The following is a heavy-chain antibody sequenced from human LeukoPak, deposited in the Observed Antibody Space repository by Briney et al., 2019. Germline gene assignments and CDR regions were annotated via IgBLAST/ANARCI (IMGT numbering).Heavy chain of an antibody. J-gene: IGHJ6*02. D-gene: IGHD4-4*01. Sequence: PSETLSLTCAVYGGSFSGYYWSWIRQPPGKGLEWIGEINHSGSTNYNPSLKSRVTISVDTSKNQFSLKLSSVTAADTAVYYCARGAPDYSNSYYYYGMDVWGQGTTVTVSS. CDR1: GGSFSGYY. CDR3: ARGAPDYSNSYYYYGMDV. V-gene: IGHV4-34*01. CDR2: INHSGST.